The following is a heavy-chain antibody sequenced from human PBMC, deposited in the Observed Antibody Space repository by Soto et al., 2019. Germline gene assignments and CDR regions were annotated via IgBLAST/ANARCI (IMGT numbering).Heavy chain of an antibody. D-gene: IGHD5-12*01. CDR1: GGSISNADYY. J-gene: IGHJ6*02. CDR3: ARAIVVTVGGMDV. CDR2: IYYSGSS. Sequence: SETLSLTCTASGGSISNADYYWSWVRQPPGKGLEWIGYIYYSGSSFFNPSLKSRATMSKDTSKNQFSLRLTSVTDADTAVYYCARAIVVTVGGMDVWGRGTTVTVS. V-gene: IGHV4-30-4*01.